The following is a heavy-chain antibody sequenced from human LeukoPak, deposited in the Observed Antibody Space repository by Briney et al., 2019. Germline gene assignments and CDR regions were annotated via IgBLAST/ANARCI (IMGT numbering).Heavy chain of an antibody. CDR3: AGGAITGTTFYYYYMDV. J-gene: IGHJ6*03. CDR2: IIPIFGTA. D-gene: IGHD1-7*01. Sequence: GASVKVSCKASGGTFSSYAISWVRQAPGQGLEWMGGIIPIFGTANYAQKFQGRVTITTDESTSTAYMELSSLRSEDTAVYYCAGGAITGTTFYYYYMDVWGKGTTVTVSS. CDR1: GGTFSSYA. V-gene: IGHV1-69*05.